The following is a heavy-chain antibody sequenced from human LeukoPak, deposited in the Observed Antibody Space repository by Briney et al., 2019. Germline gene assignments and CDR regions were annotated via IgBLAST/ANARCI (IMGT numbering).Heavy chain of an antibody. CDR3: AKDLSPLNWGRASYFDY. J-gene: IGHJ4*02. CDR1: GFTFSSYA. V-gene: IGHV3-23*01. D-gene: IGHD7-27*01. Sequence: PGGSLRLSCAASGFTFSSYAMSWVRQAPGKGLEWVSAISGSGGSTYYADSVKGRFTISRDNSKNTLYLQMNSLRAEDTAVYYCAKDLSPLNWGRASYFDYWGQGTLVTVSS. CDR2: ISGSGGST.